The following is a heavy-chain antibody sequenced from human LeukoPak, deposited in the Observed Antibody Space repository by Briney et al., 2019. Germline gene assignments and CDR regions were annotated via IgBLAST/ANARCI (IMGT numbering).Heavy chain of an antibody. CDR3: ARDSRDIIVVPAARIFDI. CDR1: GFIFSSYS. V-gene: IGHV3-48*01. Sequence: GGSLRLSCAASGFIFSSYSINWVRQAPGKGLEWLSYISSSSSAINYADSVKGRFTISRDNAKNSLYLQMNSLRAEDTAVYYCARDSRDIIVVPAARIFDIWGQGTMVTVSS. D-gene: IGHD2-2*01. J-gene: IGHJ3*02. CDR2: ISSSSSAI.